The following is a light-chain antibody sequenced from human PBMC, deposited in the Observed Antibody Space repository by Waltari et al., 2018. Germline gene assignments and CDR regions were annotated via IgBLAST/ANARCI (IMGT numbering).Light chain of an antibody. CDR2: GAS. CDR3: QQYGSSPG. Sequence: EIELTQSPGTLSLSPGERATLPCRASQSVSNSYLAWYQQKPGQAPRLLIYGASSRATGIPDRFSGSGSGTDFTLTISRLDPEDFAVYYCQQYGSSPGFGPGTKVEIK. J-gene: IGKJ3*01. V-gene: IGKV3-20*01. CDR1: QSVSNSY.